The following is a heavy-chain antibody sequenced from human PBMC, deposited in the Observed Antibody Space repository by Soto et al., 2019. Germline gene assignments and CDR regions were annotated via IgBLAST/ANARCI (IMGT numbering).Heavy chain of an antibody. CDR3: ARDGLNYAMSYYYYMDV. V-gene: IGHV1-46*03. Sequence: KNRVASVKVSCKASGYTFTSYYMHWVRQAPGQGLEWMGIINPSGGSTSYAQKFQGRVTMTRDTSTSTVYMELSSLRSEDTAVYYCARDGLNYAMSYYYYMDVWGKGTTVTVSS. J-gene: IGHJ6*03. CDR2: INPSGGST. CDR1: GYTFTSYY. D-gene: IGHD2-8*01.